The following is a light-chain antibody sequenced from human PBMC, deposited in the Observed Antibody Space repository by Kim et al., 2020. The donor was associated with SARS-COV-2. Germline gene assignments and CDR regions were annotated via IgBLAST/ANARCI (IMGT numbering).Light chain of an antibody. J-gene: IGLJ3*02. CDR3: YSAADKV. V-gene: IGLV3-27*01. CDR1: VLAKKY. CDR2: KDS. Sequence: SVSVSPGQTARITCSGGVLAKKYARWFQQKPGQAPVLVIYKDSARPSEIPERFSGSSSGTTVTLTISGAQVEDEADYYCYSAADKVFGGGTQLTVL.